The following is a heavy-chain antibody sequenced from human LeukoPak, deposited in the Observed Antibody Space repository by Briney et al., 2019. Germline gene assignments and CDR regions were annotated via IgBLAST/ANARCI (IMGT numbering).Heavy chain of an antibody. CDR1: GGSISSSSYY. CDR2: IYYSGST. V-gene: IGHV4-39*01. Sequence: PSETLSLTCTVSGGSISSSSYYWGWLRQPPGKGLEWIGSIYYSGSTYYNPSLKSRVTISVDTSKNQFSLKLSSVTAADTAVYYCARKRVAARPTPRQPSWFDPWGQEPWSPSPQ. CDR3: ARKRVAARPTPRQPSWFDP. J-gene: IGHJ5*02. D-gene: IGHD6-6*01.